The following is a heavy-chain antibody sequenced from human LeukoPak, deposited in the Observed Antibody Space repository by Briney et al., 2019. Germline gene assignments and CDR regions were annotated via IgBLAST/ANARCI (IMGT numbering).Heavy chain of an antibody. CDR3: ARIEGSTFDY. D-gene: IGHD5/OR15-5a*01. J-gene: IGHJ4*02. V-gene: IGHV5-51*01. CDR2: IYPGDSKS. CDR1: GYTSTSYW. Sequence: GESLKISCKGSGYTSTSYWIGWVRQMPGKGLEWMGIIYPGDSKSKYNPSLQGQVTISSDKSISTAYLQWSSLKASDTAIYNCARIEGSTFDYWGQGTLVTVSS.